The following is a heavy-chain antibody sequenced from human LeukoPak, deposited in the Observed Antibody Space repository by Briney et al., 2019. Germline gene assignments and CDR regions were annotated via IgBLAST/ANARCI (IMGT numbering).Heavy chain of an antibody. J-gene: IGHJ3*02. CDR1: GYTFTGYY. CDR2: INPNSGGT. V-gene: IGHV1-2*02. D-gene: IGHD2-8*01. Sequence: ASVKVSCTASGYTFTGYYMHWVRQAPGQGLEWMGWINPNSGGTNYAQKFQGRVSMTRVRSISTAYMELSRLTSDDTAVYYCARRSRNGLDAFDIWGQGTMVTVSS. CDR3: ARRSRNGLDAFDI.